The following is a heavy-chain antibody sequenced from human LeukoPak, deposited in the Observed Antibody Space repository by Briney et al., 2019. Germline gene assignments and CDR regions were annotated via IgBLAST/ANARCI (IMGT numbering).Heavy chain of an antibody. Sequence: GGSLRLSCTTSGFTFSSYSMNWVRQAPGKGLEWVSYISSSSSTIYYADSVKGRFTISGDNSKNTVYLQMSSLRAEDTAVYYCARVRVTGYSNFAYWGQGTLVTVSS. J-gene: IGHJ4*02. V-gene: IGHV3-48*01. CDR1: GFTFSSYS. CDR3: ARVRVTGYSNFAY. CDR2: ISSSSSTI. D-gene: IGHD3-9*01.